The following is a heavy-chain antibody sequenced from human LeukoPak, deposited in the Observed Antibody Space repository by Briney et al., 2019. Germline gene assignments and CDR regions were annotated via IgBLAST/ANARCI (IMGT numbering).Heavy chain of an antibody. CDR1: GFTFSSYA. J-gene: IGHJ4*02. CDR3: ARENPGSYRYDY. CDR2: ISSSSSYI. D-gene: IGHD1-26*01. V-gene: IGHV3-21*01. Sequence: GGSLRLSCAASGFTFSSYAMNWVRQAPGKGLEWVSSISSSSSYIYYADSVKGRFTISRDNAKNSLYLQMNSLRAEDTAVYYCARENPGSYRYDYWGQGTLVTVSS.